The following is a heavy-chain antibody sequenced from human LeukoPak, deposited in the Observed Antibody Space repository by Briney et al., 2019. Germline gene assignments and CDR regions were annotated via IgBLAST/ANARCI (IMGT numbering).Heavy chain of an antibody. V-gene: IGHV1-2*04. CDR1: GYTFTSYG. D-gene: IGHD4-23*01. Sequence: ASVNVSCKASGYTFTSYGISWVRQAPGQGLEWMGWINPNSGGTNYAQKFQGWVTVTRDTSISTAYMELSRLRSDDTAVYYCARDFGPNSDAFDIWGQGTMVTVSS. CDR3: ARDFGPNSDAFDI. J-gene: IGHJ3*02. CDR2: INPNSGGT.